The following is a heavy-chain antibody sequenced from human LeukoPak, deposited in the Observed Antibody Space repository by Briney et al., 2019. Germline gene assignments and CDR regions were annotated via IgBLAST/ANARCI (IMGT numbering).Heavy chain of an antibody. CDR2: IYPNASDT. V-gene: IGHV5-51*01. J-gene: IGHJ4*02. D-gene: IGHD3-22*01. CDR3: ALSSGAYDSAGYFDY. CDR1: GYRFANYW. Sequence: GDSLKISCKGSGYRFANYWIGWVRQVPGKGLEWMGIIYPNASDTIYSPSFRGQVTISADKSIATAYLRWNSLKASDTAMYYCALSSGAYDSAGYFDYWGQGTLVTVSS.